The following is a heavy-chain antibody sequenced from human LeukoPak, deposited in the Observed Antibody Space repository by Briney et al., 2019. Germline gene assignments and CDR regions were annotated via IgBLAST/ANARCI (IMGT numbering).Heavy chain of an antibody. D-gene: IGHD4-17*01. Sequence: SXSXXXXYWRWIRQPPGKGLEWIVYIYYSGSTYYNPSLKSRVTISVDTSKNQFSLKLSSVTAADTAVYYCARQGAGSHDYGDYSSWSDTWGQGTLVTVSS. CDR1: SXSXXXXY. CDR3: ARQGAGSHDYGDYSSWSDT. V-gene: IGHV4-30-4*01. J-gene: IGHJ5*02. CDR2: IYYSGST.